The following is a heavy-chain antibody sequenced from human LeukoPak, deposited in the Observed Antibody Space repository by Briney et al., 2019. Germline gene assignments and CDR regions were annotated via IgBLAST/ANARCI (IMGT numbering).Heavy chain of an antibody. J-gene: IGHJ4*02. CDR1: GGSINSNNHY. CDR2: INYSGTI. Sequence: SETLSLTCNVSGGSINSNNHYWGWIRQPPGKGLEWLGSINYSGTIFYSPSLNSRVTISVDTSGNQFSLKLTSATAADTAVYYCARHPGYSSGWWYFDFRGQGTLVTVSS. D-gene: IGHD5-18*01. V-gene: IGHV4-39*01. CDR3: ARHPGYSSGWWYFDF.